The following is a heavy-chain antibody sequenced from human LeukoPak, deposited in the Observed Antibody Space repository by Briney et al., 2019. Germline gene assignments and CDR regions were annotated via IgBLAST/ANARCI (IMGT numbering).Heavy chain of an antibody. Sequence: GGSLRLSCAASGFTFSSYSVNWVRQAPGKGVEGVSYISGSSSTIYYADSVKGRFTISRDNAKNSLYLQMNSLRAEDTAVYYCARGGDAYCTSTTCSPFDSWGQGTLVTVSS. D-gene: IGHD2-2*01. CDR1: GFTFSSYS. V-gene: IGHV3-48*01. CDR3: ARGGDAYCTSTTCSPFDS. J-gene: IGHJ4*02. CDR2: ISGSSSTI.